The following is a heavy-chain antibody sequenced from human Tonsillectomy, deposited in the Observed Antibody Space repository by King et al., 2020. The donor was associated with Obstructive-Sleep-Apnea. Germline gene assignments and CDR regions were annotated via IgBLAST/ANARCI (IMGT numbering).Heavy chain of an antibody. J-gene: IGHJ4*02. CDR2: INPNSGGT. CDR3: ARDLGAFGGVIVEYFDY. Sequence: VQLVESGAEVKKPGASVKVSCKASGYTFTGYYMHWVRQAPGQGLEWMGWINPNSGGTNYAQKFQGRVTMTRDTSISTAYMELSRLRSDDTAGYYCARDLGAFGGVIVEYFDYWGQGTLVTVSS. CDR1: GYTFTGYY. V-gene: IGHV1-2*02. D-gene: IGHD3-16*02.